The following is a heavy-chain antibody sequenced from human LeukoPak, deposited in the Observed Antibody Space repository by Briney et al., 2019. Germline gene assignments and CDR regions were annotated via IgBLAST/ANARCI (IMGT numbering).Heavy chain of an antibody. J-gene: IGHJ4*02. Sequence: SETLSLTCTVSGASISSGVYYWSWLRQHPGKGLEWIGYISDSGNTYYTPSLKSRVTISVDTSKSQFSLKLTSLTTADTAVYYCARDSTPQLAFDYWGQGTLVTVSS. CDR2: ISDSGNT. V-gene: IGHV4-31*03. CDR3: ARDSTPQLAFDY. D-gene: IGHD6-6*01. CDR1: GASISSGVYY.